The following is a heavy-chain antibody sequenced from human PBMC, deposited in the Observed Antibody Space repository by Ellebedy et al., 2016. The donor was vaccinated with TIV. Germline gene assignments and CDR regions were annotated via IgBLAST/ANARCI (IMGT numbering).Heavy chain of an antibody. CDR1: GGSFSGYY. J-gene: IGHJ4*02. CDR3: ARGVRDSQYSYGFYEDY. Sequence: SETLSLTXAVYGGSFSGYYWSWIRQPPGKGLEWIGEINHSGSTNYNPSLKSRVTISVDTSKNQFSLKLSSVTAADTAVYYCARGVRDSQYSYGFYEDYWGQGTLVTVSS. CDR2: INHSGST. V-gene: IGHV4-34*01. D-gene: IGHD5-18*01.